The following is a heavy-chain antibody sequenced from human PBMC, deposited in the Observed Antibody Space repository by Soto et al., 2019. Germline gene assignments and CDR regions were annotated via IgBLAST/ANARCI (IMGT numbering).Heavy chain of an antibody. CDR3: ARQLGYCSGGSCQPVYFDY. CDR1: GGSISSGGYY. V-gene: IGHV4-31*03. Sequence: PSETLSLTCTVSGGSISSGGYYWSWIRQHPGKGLEWIGYIYYSGSTYYNPSLKSRVTISVDTSKNQFSLKLSSVTAADTAVYYCARQLGYCSGGSCQPVYFDYWGQGTLVTVSS. D-gene: IGHD2-15*01. J-gene: IGHJ4*02. CDR2: IYYSGST.